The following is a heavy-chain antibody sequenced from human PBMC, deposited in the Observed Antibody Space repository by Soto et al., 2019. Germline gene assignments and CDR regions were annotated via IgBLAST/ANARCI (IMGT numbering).Heavy chain of an antibody. D-gene: IGHD3-22*01. V-gene: IGHV4-31*03. J-gene: IGHJ5*02. CDR2: IYYSGST. CDR1: GGSISSGGYY. Sequence: SETLSLTXTVSGGSISSGGYYWSWIRQHPGKGLEWIGYIYYSGSTYYNPSLKSRVTISVDTSKNQFSLKLSSVTAADTAVYYCARDYYYYDSSGYPGGRWFDPWGQGTLVTVSS. CDR3: ARDYYYYDSSGYPGGRWFDP.